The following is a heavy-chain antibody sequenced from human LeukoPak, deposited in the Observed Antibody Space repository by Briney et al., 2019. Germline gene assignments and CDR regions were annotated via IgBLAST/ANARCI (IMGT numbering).Heavy chain of an antibody. Sequence: GGSLRLSCVVSGFTFSSYHMNWVRQAPGKGLEWVSSISSSTKYIYYADSVEGRFTISRDNAKNSLYLQMNSLRAEDTAVYYCARVHGAFQFLEWLPDYFDSWGQGILVTVSS. J-gene: IGHJ4*02. D-gene: IGHD3-3*01. CDR1: GFTFSSYH. CDR3: ARVHGAFQFLEWLPDYFDS. V-gene: IGHV3-21*01. CDR2: ISSSTKYI.